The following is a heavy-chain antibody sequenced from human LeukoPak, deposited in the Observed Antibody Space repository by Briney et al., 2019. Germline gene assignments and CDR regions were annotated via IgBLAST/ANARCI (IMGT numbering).Heavy chain of an antibody. J-gene: IGHJ3*02. CDR1: GGSISSGGYS. Sequence: PSQTLSLTCAVSGGSISSGGYSWSWIRQPPGKGLEWIGYIYHSQSTNYNPSLKSRVTISEDRSKNQFSLKLSSVTAADTAVYYCARLTSYGSDAFDIWGQGTMVTVSS. D-gene: IGHD5-18*01. CDR2: IYHSQST. CDR3: ARLTSYGSDAFDI. V-gene: IGHV4-30-2*01.